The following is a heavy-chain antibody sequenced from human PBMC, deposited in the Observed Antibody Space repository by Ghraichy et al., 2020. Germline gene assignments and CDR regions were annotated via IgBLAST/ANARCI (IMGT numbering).Heavy chain of an antibody. J-gene: IGHJ2*01. D-gene: IGHD4-17*01. V-gene: IGHV3-21*01. CDR2: INSAGAYI. CDR1: GFRFNAYS. Sequence: LSLTCAASGFRFNAYSMTWVRQAPGKGLEWVSSINSAGAYIYYADSVKGRFTISRDNAKNSVYLEMNSLRAEDTAVYFCARHDYGNAYWYTDLWGRGTLVNVSS. CDR3: ARHDYGNAYWYTDL.